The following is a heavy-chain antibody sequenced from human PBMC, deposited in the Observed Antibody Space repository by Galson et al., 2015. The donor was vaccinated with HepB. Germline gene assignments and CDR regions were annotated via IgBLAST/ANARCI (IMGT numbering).Heavy chain of an antibody. Sequence: SLRLSCAASGFTFSYYAMSWVRQAPGKGLEWVSAITPSGDNTYSADSMKGRFTISRDNSQNTLFLQMKSLRADDTAIYFCAKVFPEKTDGWYRQALYYFDSWGQGTRVTVSS. CDR2: ITPSGDNT. V-gene: IGHV3-23*01. J-gene: IGHJ4*02. D-gene: IGHD6-19*01. CDR1: GFTFSYYA. CDR3: AKVFPEKTDGWYRQALYYFDS.